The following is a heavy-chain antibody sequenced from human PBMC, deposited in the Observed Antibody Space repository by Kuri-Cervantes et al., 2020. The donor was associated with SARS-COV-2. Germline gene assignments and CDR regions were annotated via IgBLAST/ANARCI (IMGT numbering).Heavy chain of an antibody. CDR3: ARVQNQIVPYY. CDR2: ISAYNGNT. Sequence: ASVKVSCKASGYTFTSYGISWVRQAPGRGLEWMGWISAYNGNTNYAQKLQGRVTMTPDTSTPTAYLELRSLRSDVPAVYYCARVQNQIVPYYWGQGTLVTVSS. D-gene: IGHD1-26*01. CDR1: GYTFTSYG. J-gene: IGHJ4*02. V-gene: IGHV1-18*01.